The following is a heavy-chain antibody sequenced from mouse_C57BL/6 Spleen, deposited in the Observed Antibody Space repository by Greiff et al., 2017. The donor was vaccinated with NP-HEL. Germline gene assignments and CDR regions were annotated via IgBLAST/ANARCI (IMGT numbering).Heavy chain of an antibody. CDR2: INPSTGGT. Sequence: VQLQQSGPELVKPGASVKISCKASGYSFTGYYMNWVKQSPEKSLEWIGEINPSTGGTTYNQKFKAKATLTVDKSSSTAYMQLKSLTSEDSAVYYCARWYYSNSNFDCWGQGTTLTVSS. V-gene: IGHV1-42*01. D-gene: IGHD2-5*01. J-gene: IGHJ2*01. CDR3: ARWYYSNSNFDC. CDR1: GYSFTGYY.